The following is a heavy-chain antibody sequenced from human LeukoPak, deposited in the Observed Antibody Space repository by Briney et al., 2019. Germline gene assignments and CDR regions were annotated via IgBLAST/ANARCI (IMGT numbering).Heavy chain of an antibody. CDR1: GCTFTSYY. CDR2: INPSGGST. CDR3: ARSLAYCGGDCLPFDY. D-gene: IGHD2-21*02. V-gene: IGHV1-46*01. J-gene: IGHJ4*02. Sequence: ASVKVSCKASGCTFTSYYMHWVRQAPGQGLEWMGIINPSGGSTSYAQKFQGRVTMTRDTSTSTVYMELSSLRSEDTAVYYCARSLAYCGGDCLPFDYWGQGTLVTVSS.